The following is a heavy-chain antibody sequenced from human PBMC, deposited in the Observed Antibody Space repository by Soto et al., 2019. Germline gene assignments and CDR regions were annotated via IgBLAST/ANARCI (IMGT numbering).Heavy chain of an antibody. CDR1: GGTFSSYA. V-gene: IGHV1-69*06. D-gene: IGHD2-8*01. Sequence: SVKVSCKASGGTFSSYAISWVRQAPGQGLEWMGGIIPIFGTASYAQKFQGRVTMTGDTSTSTVYMELSSLRSEDTAVYYCARSEGTNGVCYNHFDYWGQGNLVTVAS. CDR2: IIPIFGTA. CDR3: ARSEGTNGVCYNHFDY. J-gene: IGHJ4*02.